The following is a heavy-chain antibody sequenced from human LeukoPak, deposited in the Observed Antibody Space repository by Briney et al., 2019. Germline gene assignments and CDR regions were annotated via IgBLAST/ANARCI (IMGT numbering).Heavy chain of an antibody. D-gene: IGHD2-21*01. CDR2: ISAYNGNT. Sequence: GASVKVSCKASGYTFTSYGISWVRQAPGQGLEWMGWISAYNGNTNYAQKLQGRVTMTTDTSTSTAYMELRSLRSDDTAVYYCARDSIGLFAPDWFDPWGQGTLVTVSS. J-gene: IGHJ5*02. CDR3: ARDSIGLFAPDWFDP. CDR1: GYTFTSYG. V-gene: IGHV1-18*01.